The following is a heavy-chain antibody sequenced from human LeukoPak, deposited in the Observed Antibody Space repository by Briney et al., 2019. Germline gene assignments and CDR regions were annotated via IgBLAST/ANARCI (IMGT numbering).Heavy chain of an antibody. Sequence: PGGSLRLSCAASGFTFSSYGMHWVRQAPGKGLEWVAVISYDGSNKYYADSVKGRFTISRDNSKDTLYLQMNSLRAEDTAVYYCARDAGGVLRYFDWLPTGRHFDYWGQGTLVTVSS. CDR2: ISYDGSNK. V-gene: IGHV3-30*19. D-gene: IGHD3-9*01. J-gene: IGHJ4*02. CDR3: ARDAGGVLRYFDWLPTGRHFDY. CDR1: GFTFSSYG.